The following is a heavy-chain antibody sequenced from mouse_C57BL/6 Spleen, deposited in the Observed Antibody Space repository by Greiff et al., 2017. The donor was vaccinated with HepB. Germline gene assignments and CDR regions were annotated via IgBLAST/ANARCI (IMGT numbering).Heavy chain of an antibody. Sequence: VKLQESGPELVKPGASVKISCKASGYAFSSSWMNWVKQRPGKGLEWIGRIYPGDGDTNYNGKFKGKATLTADKSSSTAYMQLSSLTSEDSAVYFCARQDGSSYGFAYWGQGTLVTVSA. CDR3: ARQDGSSYGFAY. CDR2: IYPGDGDT. J-gene: IGHJ3*01. CDR1: GYAFSSSW. V-gene: IGHV1-82*01. D-gene: IGHD1-1*01.